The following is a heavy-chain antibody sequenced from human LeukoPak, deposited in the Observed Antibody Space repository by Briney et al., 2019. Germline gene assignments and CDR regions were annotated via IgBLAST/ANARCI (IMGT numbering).Heavy chain of an antibody. D-gene: IGHD5-18*01. CDR3: ARDSGYNAFDI. V-gene: IGHV3-7*01. CDR1: GFTFSSYG. Sequence: GGSLRLSCAASGFTFSSYGMHWVRQAPGKGLEWVANINLDGSTKNFVDSVKGRFTISRDNAKNSLYLQMDSLRAEDTAVYYCARDSGYNAFDIWGQGTMVTVSS. J-gene: IGHJ3*02. CDR2: INLDGSTK.